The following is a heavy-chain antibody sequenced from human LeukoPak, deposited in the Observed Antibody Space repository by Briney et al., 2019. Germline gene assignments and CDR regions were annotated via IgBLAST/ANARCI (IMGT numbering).Heavy chain of an antibody. CDR2: IVVGSGNT. CDR1: GFTFTISA. V-gene: IGHV1-58*01. D-gene: IGHD3-22*01. Sequence: SVKVSCKASGFTFTISAVQWVRQARGQRLEWIGWIVVGSGNTNYAQKFQERVTITRDMSTSTAYMELSSLRSEDTAMYYCAASPDYYDSSGYSYYFDYWGQGTLVTVSS. J-gene: IGHJ4*02. CDR3: AASPDYYDSSGYSYYFDY.